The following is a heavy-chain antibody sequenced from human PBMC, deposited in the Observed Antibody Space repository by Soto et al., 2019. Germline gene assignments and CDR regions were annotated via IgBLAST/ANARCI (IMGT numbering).Heavy chain of an antibody. V-gene: IGHV1-18*01. D-gene: IGHD2-2*01. CDR1: GYTFTVYG. CDR2: ISGHNGYT. J-gene: IGHJ4*02. Sequence: ASVKVSCKASGYTFTVYGISWVRQAPGQGLEWMGWISGHNGYTNYAQEFQGRVTMTTDTSTSTAYMELRSLKSDDTAVYYCARGMANVAVVPAAWSGRGAVDYWGQGTRVTV. CDR3: ARGMANVAVVPAAWSGRGAVDY.